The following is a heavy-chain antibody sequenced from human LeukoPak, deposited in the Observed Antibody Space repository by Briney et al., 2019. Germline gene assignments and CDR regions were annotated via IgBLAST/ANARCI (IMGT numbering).Heavy chain of an antibody. CDR2: IYSGGST. J-gene: IGHJ4*02. CDR3: AIDRYSSGWYTFDY. CDR1: GFTVSSNY. Sequence: GGSLRLSCAASGFTVSSNYVSWVRQAPGKGLEWVSLIYSGGSTYYADSVKGRFTISRDNAKNSLDLQMNSLRAEDTAVYYCAIDRYSSGWYTFDYWGQGTLVTVSS. V-gene: IGHV3-66*01. D-gene: IGHD6-19*01.